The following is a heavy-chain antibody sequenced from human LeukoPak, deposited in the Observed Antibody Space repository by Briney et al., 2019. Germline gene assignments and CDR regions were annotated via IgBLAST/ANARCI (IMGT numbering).Heavy chain of an antibody. Sequence: GSLRLSCAAPGFTFSTYAMSWVRQAPGKGLEWVSTISGSGGSTYYADSVKGRFTISRDNSKNTLYLQMNSLRAEDTAVYYCAKAPDCSSASCYTAIDYWGQGTLVTVSS. V-gene: IGHV3-23*01. CDR3: AKAPDCSSASCYTAIDY. CDR1: GFTFSTYA. CDR2: ISGSGGST. J-gene: IGHJ4*02. D-gene: IGHD2-2*02.